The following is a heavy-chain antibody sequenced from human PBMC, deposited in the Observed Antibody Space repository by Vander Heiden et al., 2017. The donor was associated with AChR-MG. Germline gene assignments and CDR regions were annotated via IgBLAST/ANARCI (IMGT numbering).Heavy chain of an antibody. J-gene: IGHJ4*02. V-gene: IGHV3-9*01. CDR1: GFPFDDYA. CDR3: AKDFRSGWYYIY. CDR2: ISWNSGSI. Sequence: EVQLVESGGGLVQPGRSLRPSCPASGFPFDDYAMHWVRQAAGKGLEWVSGISWNSGSIGYADSVKGRFTISRDNAKNSLYLQMNSLRAEDTALYYCAKDFRSGWYYIYWGQGTLVTVSS. D-gene: IGHD6-19*01.